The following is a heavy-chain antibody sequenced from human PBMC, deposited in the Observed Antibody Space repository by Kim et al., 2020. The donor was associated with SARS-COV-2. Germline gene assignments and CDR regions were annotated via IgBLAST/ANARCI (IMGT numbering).Heavy chain of an antibody. D-gene: IGHD2-15*01. CDR3: ARLAKYCSGGSCYPTPWNWFDP. Sequence: GESLKISCKGSGSSFTSYWIGWVRQMPGKGLEWMGIIYPGDSDTRYSPSFQGQVTISADKSISTAYLQWSSLKASDTAMYFCARLAKYCSGGSCYPTPWNWFDPWGQGTLVTVSS. V-gene: IGHV5-51*01. CDR2: IYPGDSDT. J-gene: IGHJ5*02. CDR1: GSSFTSYW.